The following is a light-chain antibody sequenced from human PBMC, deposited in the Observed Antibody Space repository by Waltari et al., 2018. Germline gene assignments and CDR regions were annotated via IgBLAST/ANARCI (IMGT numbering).Light chain of an antibody. CDR1: ISDVGGYDY. V-gene: IGLV2-14*03. CDR3: SSYASSSTLVV. J-gene: IGLJ2*01. CDR2: DVT. Sequence: QSALTQPASVSGSPGHSITISCTGTISDVGGYDYVSWYQQHPDKAPKLMIYDVTNRPSGFSIRFSGSKSGNTASLTISGLQAEDEADYYCSSYASSSTLVVFGGGTKLTVL.